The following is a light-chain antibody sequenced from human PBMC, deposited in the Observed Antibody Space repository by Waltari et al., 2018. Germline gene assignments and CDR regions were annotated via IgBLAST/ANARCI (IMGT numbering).Light chain of an antibody. J-gene: IGKJ1*01. CDR1: QNLLYSDGYNC. CDR3: MQSRERVGT. V-gene: IGKV2-28*01. CDR2: MGP. Sequence: VIAQSPLSLTVSPGEPAPISCTSSQNLLYSDGYNCLNWSLQRPRRSPHPLISMGPTRAAGVYDRFSGRGLRIALTLQVRGVEAEDVGVYVRMQSRERVGTLGQGHLVEV.